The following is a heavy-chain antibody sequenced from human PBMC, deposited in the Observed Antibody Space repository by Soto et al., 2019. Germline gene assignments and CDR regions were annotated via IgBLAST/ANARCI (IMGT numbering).Heavy chain of an antibody. CDR2: IYYSGST. D-gene: IGHD5-12*01. Sequence: SETLSLTCTVSDGSVSSGSYYWSWIRQPPGKGLEWIGYIYYSGSTNYNPSLKSRVTISVDTSKNQFSLKLSSVTAADTAVYYCASTPLERWLQLPTDYWGQGTLVTVSS. J-gene: IGHJ4*02. CDR3: ASTPLERWLQLPTDY. CDR1: DGSVSSGSYY. V-gene: IGHV4-61*01.